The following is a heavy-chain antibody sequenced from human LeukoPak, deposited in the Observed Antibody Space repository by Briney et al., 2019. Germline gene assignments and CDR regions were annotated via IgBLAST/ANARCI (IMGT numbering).Heavy chain of an antibody. CDR3: ARGSQITMVRGVFQAYYYYGMDV. J-gene: IGHJ6*02. CDR2: INSDGSST. D-gene: IGHD3-10*01. V-gene: IGHV3-74*01. Sequence: PGGSLRLSCAASGFTFSSYWMHWVRQAPGKGLVWVSRINSDGSSTSYADSVKGRFTISRDNAKNTLYLQMNSLRAEDTAVYYCARGSQITMVRGVFQAYYYYGMDVWGQGTTVTVSS. CDR1: GFTFSSYW.